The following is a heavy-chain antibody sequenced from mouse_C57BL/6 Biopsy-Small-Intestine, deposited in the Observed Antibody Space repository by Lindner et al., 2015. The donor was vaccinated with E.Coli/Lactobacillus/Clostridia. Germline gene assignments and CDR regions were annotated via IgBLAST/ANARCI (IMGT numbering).Heavy chain of an antibody. Sequence: VQLQESGAELVRPGASVKLSCTASGSNIKDDYMHWVKQRPEQGLEWIGRIDPANGNTKYAPKFQDKATITADTSSNTAYLQLSSLTSEDTAVYYCARRDGRYFDYWGQGTTLTVSS. CDR1: GSNIKDDY. V-gene: IGHV14-3*01. D-gene: IGHD1-1*02. J-gene: IGHJ2*01. CDR3: ARRDGRYFDY. CDR2: IDPANGNT.